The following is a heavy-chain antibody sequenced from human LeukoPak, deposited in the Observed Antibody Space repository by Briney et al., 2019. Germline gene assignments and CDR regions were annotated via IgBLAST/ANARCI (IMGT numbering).Heavy chain of an antibody. CDR3: ARDGSSAYNWFDP. J-gene: IGHJ5*02. V-gene: IGHV4-30-4*01. Sequence: PSETLSLTCTVSGGSISSGDYYWSWIRQPPGKGLEWIGYIYYSGSTYYNPSLKSRVTISVDTSKNQFSLKLSSVTAADTAVYYCARDGSSAYNWFDPWGQGTLVTVSS. CDR2: IYYSGST. D-gene: IGHD2-2*01. CDR1: GGSISSGDYY.